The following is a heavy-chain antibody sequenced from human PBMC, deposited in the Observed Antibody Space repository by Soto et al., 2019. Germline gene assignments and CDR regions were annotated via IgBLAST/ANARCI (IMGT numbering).Heavy chain of an antibody. CDR1: GGSISSGPYS. V-gene: IGHV4-39*02. Sequence: PSETLSLTCSVSGGSISSGPYSWGWIRQPPGKGLEWIGTFYYSGSTHYNPSLESRVTISVDTSKNQFSLKVPSVTAADTAVYYCARDGSYNCSSTSCYGFYYYYYGMDVWGQGTTVTV. D-gene: IGHD2-2*01. CDR3: ARDGSYNCSSTSCYGFYYYYYGMDV. J-gene: IGHJ6*02. CDR2: FYYSGST.